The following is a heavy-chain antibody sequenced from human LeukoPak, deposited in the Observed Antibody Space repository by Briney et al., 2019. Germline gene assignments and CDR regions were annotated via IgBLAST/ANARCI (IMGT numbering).Heavy chain of an antibody. Sequence: SETLSLTCAVYGGSFSGYYWSWIRQPPGKGLEWIGEINHSGSTNYNPSLKSRVAISVDAPKNQFSLSLSSVTAADTAVYYCARARVGTTTIFDYWGQGTLVTVSS. J-gene: IGHJ4*02. CDR3: ARARVGTTTIFDY. V-gene: IGHV4-34*01. CDR1: GGSFSGYY. D-gene: IGHD1-26*01. CDR2: INHSGST.